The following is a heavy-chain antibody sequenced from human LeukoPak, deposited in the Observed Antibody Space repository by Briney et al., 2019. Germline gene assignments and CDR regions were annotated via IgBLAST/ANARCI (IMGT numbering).Heavy chain of an antibody. J-gene: IGHJ4*02. Sequence: SVKVSCKASGGTFSSYAISWVRQAPGQGLEWMGGIIPIFGTANYAQKFQGRVTITTDESTSTAYMELSSLRSEDTAVYYCARDLGSYGYLYYFDYWGQGTLVTVSS. D-gene: IGHD5-18*01. CDR3: ARDLGSYGYLYYFDY. CDR2: IIPIFGTA. CDR1: GGTFSSYA. V-gene: IGHV1-69*05.